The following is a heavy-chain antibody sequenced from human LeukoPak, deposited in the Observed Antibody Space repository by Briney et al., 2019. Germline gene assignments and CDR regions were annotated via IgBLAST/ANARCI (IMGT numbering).Heavy chain of an antibody. CDR1: GFTVSNNH. J-gene: IGHJ5*02. D-gene: IGHD3-16*01. Sequence: GGSLRLSCAASGFTVSNNHMSWVRQAPGEGLEWVSLTYTDTSAYYADSVKGRFTISRDNSENTLNLQMNSLRVEDTAVYYCARESWGPVGPWGQGTLVTVSS. CDR2: TYTDTSA. V-gene: IGHV3-66*02. CDR3: ARESWGPVGP.